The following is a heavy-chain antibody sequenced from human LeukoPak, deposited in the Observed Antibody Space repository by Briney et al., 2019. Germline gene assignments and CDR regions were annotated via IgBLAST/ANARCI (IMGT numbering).Heavy chain of an antibody. D-gene: IGHD2-15*01. CDR3: ARDKCSGGSCYWFDP. CDR1: GGSFSGYY. Sequence: PSETLSLTCAVYGGSFSGYYWSWIRQPPGKGLEWIGEINHSGSTNYNPSLKSRVTISVDTSKNQFSLKLSSVTAADTAVYYCARDKCSGGSCYWFDPWGQGTLVTVSS. V-gene: IGHV4-34*01. J-gene: IGHJ5*02. CDR2: INHSGST.